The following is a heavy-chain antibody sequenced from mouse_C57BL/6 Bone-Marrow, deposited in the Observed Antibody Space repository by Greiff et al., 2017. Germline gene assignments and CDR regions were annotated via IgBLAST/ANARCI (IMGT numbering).Heavy chain of an antibody. CDR1: GFNIKDYY. V-gene: IGHV14-2*01. CDR3: ARSAPMITTGGFAY. Sequence: VQLQQSGAELVKPGASVKLSCTASGFNIKDYYMHWVKQRTEQGLEWIGRIDPEDGETKYAPNFQGKATITADTSSNTADLQLSSLTSEDTAVYYWARSAPMITTGGFAYWGQGTLVTVSA. J-gene: IGHJ3*01. D-gene: IGHD2-4*01. CDR2: IDPEDGET.